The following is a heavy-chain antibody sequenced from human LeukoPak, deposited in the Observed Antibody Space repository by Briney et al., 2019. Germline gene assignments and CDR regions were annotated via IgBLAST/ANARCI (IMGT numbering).Heavy chain of an antibody. CDR1: GFTFCGYW. CDR3: AREGFVGSTDY. CDR2: LKSDGSIT. J-gene: IGHJ4*02. V-gene: IGHV3-74*01. Sequence: TGGSLRVSCAASGFTFCGYWMHWVRQAPRKRLGCVSRLKSDGSITNYADSVKGRFTISRDNAKNTLYLQMNSLRAEDTAVYYCAREGFVGSTDYWGQGTLVTVSS. D-gene: IGHD1-26*01.